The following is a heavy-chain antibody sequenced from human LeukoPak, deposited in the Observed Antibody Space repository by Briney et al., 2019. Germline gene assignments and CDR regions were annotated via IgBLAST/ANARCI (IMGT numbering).Heavy chain of an antibody. D-gene: IGHD2-2*02. CDR1: GFTLCSYA. CDR3: ATDMGEAAIIFEY. Sequence: GGSLRLSCAASGFTLCSYAMHWVRQAPGKGLEWVVFIRTVGTDKYYADSVKGRFTISRDNSKNTLYLQVNSLRTEDTAIYYCATDMGEAAIIFEYWGQGTLVTVSS. J-gene: IGHJ4*02. CDR2: IRTVGTDK. V-gene: IGHV3-30*02.